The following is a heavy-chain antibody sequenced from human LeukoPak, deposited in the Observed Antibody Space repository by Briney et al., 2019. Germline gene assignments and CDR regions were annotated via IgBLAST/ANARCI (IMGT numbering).Heavy chain of an antibody. CDR3: ARNTIIVGATTTWYAFDI. CDR2: INPNSGGT. Sequence: ASVKVSCKASGYTFTGYYMHWVRQAPGQGLEWMGWINPNSGGTNYAQKFQGRVTMTRDTSISTAYMELSRLRSDDTAVYYCARNTIIVGATTTWYAFDIWGQGTMVTVSS. J-gene: IGHJ3*02. V-gene: IGHV1-2*02. D-gene: IGHD1-26*01. CDR1: GYTFTGYY.